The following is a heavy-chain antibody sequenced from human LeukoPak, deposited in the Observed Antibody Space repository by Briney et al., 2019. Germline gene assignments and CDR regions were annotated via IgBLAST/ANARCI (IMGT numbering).Heavy chain of an antibody. CDR1: GGTFSGYA. CDR3: AREGTYYYDSSGYYAFDI. Sequence: PVASVKVSCKASGGTFSGYAISWVRQAPGQGLEWMGGIIPIFGTANYAQKFQGRVTITADESTSTAYMELSSLRSEDTAVYYCAREGTYYYDSSGYYAFDIWGQGTMVTVSS. CDR2: IIPIFGTA. D-gene: IGHD3-22*01. V-gene: IGHV1-69*13. J-gene: IGHJ3*02.